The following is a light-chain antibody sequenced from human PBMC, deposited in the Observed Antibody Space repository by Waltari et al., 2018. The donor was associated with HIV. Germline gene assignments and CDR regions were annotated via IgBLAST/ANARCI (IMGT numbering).Light chain of an antibody. V-gene: IGLV3-10*01. Sequence: SYELTQPPSVSVSPGQTARITCSGDALPKKYAYWYQQKSGQAPVLVIYGDSKRPSGIPDKSLCSSSGTVATLTITGAQVEDGADCYGNSTDSSNTHSVVGGGTKLPVL. J-gene: IGLJ3*02. CDR3: NSTDSSNTHSV. CDR2: GDS. CDR1: ALPKKY.